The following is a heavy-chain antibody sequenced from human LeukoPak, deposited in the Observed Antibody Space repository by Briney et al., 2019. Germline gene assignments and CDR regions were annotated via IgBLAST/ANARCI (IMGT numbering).Heavy chain of an antibody. Sequence: ASVKVSCKASGYTFTGYYMHWVRQAPGQGLEWMGWINPNSGGTNYAQKFQGRVTMTRDTSISTAYMELSRLRSDDTAVYYCARSLPYIVVVPDEVSRFDPWGQGTLVTVSS. CDR1: GYTFTGYY. CDR2: INPNSGGT. J-gene: IGHJ5*02. V-gene: IGHV1-2*02. CDR3: ARSLPYIVVVPDEVSRFDP. D-gene: IGHD2-2*01.